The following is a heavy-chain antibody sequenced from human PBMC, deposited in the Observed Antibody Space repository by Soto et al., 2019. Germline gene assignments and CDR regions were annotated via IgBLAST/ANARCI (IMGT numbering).Heavy chain of an antibody. J-gene: IGHJ6*02. V-gene: IGHV3-23*01. CDR1: GFTFRSYA. D-gene: IGHD3-3*01. Sequence: RRLSCAASGFTFRSYAMSWVRQAPGKGLEWVSAISGSGGSTYYADSVKGRCTISRDNSKNTLYLQMNSLRAQDTAVYYCAKDQPVLRFLESRPPYDGMDVWRQGTTVTVSS. CDR2: ISGSGGST. CDR3: AKDQPVLRFLESRPPYDGMDV.